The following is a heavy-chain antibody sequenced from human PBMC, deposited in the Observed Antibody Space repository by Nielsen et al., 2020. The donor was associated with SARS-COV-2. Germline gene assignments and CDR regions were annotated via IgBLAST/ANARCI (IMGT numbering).Heavy chain of an antibody. Sequence: SETLSLTCTVSGDSISSKNYHWAWIRQPPGKGLEWIGSIDYLGATHFNPSLESRVTASVDTSKNQFSLRLNSVTAADTAVYYCARGGVVNFGANWFDPWGQGTLVTVSS. V-gene: IGHV4-39*01. D-gene: IGHD3-3*01. CDR3: ARGGVVNFGANWFDP. CDR1: GDSISSKNYH. CDR2: IDYLGAT. J-gene: IGHJ5*02.